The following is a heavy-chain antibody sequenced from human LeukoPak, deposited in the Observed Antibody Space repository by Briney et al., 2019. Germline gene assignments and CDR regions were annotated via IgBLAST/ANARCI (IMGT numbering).Heavy chain of an antibody. CDR2: IYADGNT. Sequence: GGSLRLSCAASGFLVNTNYMTWDRQAPGRGLEWVSFIYADGNTYYADSVKGRFTISRDISKNAVYLQMNSLRAEDTAVYYCARDSYGDANFDSWGQGTLVTVSS. J-gene: IGHJ4*02. V-gene: IGHV3-53*01. D-gene: IGHD4-17*01. CDR1: GFLVNTNY. CDR3: ARDSYGDANFDS.